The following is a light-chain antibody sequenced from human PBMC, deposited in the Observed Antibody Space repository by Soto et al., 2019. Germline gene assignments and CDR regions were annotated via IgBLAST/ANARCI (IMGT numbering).Light chain of an antibody. CDR3: SSFAGSYSLV. CDR2: AVN. Sequence: QSALTQPRSVSGSPGQSVTISCTGTSSDVGGYNYVSWYQQHPGKAPKLVIYAVNKRPSGVPDRFSGSKSGNTASLTISGLQAEDEADYYCSSFAGSYSLVFGGGTKLTVL. J-gene: IGLJ2*01. CDR1: SSDVGGYNY. V-gene: IGLV2-11*01.